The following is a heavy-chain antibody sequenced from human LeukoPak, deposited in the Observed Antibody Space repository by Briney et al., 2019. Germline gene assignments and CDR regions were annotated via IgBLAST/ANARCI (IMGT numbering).Heavy chain of an antibody. D-gene: IGHD6-19*01. CDR1: GFTFSSYS. J-gene: IGHJ4*02. CDR3: ARDSSSGWYSFDY. Sequence: GGSLRLSCAASGFTFSSYSMNWVRQAPGKGLEWVSSISSSSYIYYADSVKGRFTISRDNAKNSLYLQMNSLRAEDTAVYYCARDSSSGWYSFDYWGQGTLVTVSS. V-gene: IGHV3-21*01. CDR2: ISSSSYI.